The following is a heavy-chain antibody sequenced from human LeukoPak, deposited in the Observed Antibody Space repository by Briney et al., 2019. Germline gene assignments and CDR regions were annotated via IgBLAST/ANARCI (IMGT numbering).Heavy chain of an antibody. CDR1: GFTLDDYA. V-gene: IGHV3-9*01. CDR2: ISWNSGSI. J-gene: IGHJ4*02. CDR3: AKGGFIAVAGDLDY. Sequence: GGSLRLSCAASGFTLDDYAMHWVRQAPGKGLEWVSGISWNSGSIGYADSVKGRFTISRDNAKNSLYLQMNSLRAEDTALYYCAKGGFIAVAGDLDYWGQGTLVTVSS. D-gene: IGHD6-19*01.